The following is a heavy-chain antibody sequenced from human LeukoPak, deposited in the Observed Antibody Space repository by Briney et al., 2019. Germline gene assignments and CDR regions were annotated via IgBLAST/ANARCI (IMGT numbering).Heavy chain of an antibody. Sequence: PGGSLRLSCAASGFTFSSYGMHWVRQAPGKGLEWVAVIWYDGSNKYYADSVKGRFTISRDNSKNTLYLQMNSLRAEDTAVYYCANSIAVAAHRLDYWGQGTLVTVSS. CDR2: IWYDGSNK. D-gene: IGHD6-19*01. CDR1: GFTFSSYG. J-gene: IGHJ4*02. V-gene: IGHV3-33*06. CDR3: ANSIAVAAHRLDY.